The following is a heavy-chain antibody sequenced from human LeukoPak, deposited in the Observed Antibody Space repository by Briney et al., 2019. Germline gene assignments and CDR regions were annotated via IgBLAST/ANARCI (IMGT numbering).Heavy chain of an antibody. V-gene: IGHV3-30-3*01. CDR2: ISYDGSNK. CDR3: ARGVVRLGYSPPRDAFDI. D-gene: IGHD5-18*01. Sequence: GGSLRLSCAASGFTFSSYAMHWVRQAPGKGLEWVAVISYDGSNKYYADSVKGRFTISRDNSKNTLYLQMNSLRAEDTAVYYCARGVVRLGYSPPRDAFDIWGQGTMVTVSS. CDR1: GFTFSSYA. J-gene: IGHJ3*02.